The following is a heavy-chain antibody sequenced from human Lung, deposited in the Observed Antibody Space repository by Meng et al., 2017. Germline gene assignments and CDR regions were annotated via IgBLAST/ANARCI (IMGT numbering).Heavy chain of an antibody. Sequence: QGQLPQWGAGLLKPSEALSLTCVVSGGSFSDYYWSWIRQPPGKGLEWIGEINHSGSTNYNPSLESRATISVDTSQNNLSLKLSSVTAADSAVYYCARGPTTMAHDFDYWGQGTLVTVSS. D-gene: IGHD4-11*01. J-gene: IGHJ4*02. CDR2: INHSGST. V-gene: IGHV4-34*01. CDR3: ARGPTTMAHDFDY. CDR1: GGSFSDYY.